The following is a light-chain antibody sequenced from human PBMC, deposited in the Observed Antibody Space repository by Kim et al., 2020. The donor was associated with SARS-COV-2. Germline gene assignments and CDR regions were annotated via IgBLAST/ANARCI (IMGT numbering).Light chain of an antibody. CDR2: EDN. CDR3: QSYDRSNQV. Sequence: NFMLTQPHSVSESPGKTVTISCTRSSGSIASNYVQWYQQRPGSAPTTVIYEDNQRPSGVPDRFSGSIDSSSNSASLTISGLKTEDEADHYCQSYDRSNQVFGGGTQLTVL. J-gene: IGLJ3*02. V-gene: IGLV6-57*04. CDR1: SGSIASNY.